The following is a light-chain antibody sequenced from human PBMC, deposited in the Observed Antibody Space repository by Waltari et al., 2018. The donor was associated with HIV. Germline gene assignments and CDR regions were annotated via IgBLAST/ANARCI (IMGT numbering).Light chain of an antibody. CDR1: QSISSC. CDR3: QQYNDNPYT. CDR2: KAS. Sequence: DIQMTQSPSTLSASVGAIITITCRSSQSISSCLAWYQQKPGKAPKLLIYKASSLQSGVPSRFSGRGSGTEFTLTITNLQPDDFATYYCQQYNDNPYTFGQGTKLEIK. J-gene: IGKJ2*01. V-gene: IGKV1-5*03.